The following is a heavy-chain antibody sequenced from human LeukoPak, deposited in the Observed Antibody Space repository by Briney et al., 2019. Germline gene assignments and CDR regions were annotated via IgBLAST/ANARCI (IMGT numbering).Heavy chain of an antibody. CDR1: GGSISSGGYY. J-gene: IGHJ4*02. CDR3: ARAIGYGSGSYYSFSVRNSNYFDY. D-gene: IGHD3-10*01. V-gene: IGHV4-30-2*01. CDR2: IYHSGST. Sequence: PSETLSLTCTVSGGSISSGGYYWSWIRQPPGKGLEWIGYIYHSGSTYYNPSLKSRVAISVDTSKNQFSLKLSSVTAADTAVYYCARAIGYGSGSYYSFSVRNSNYFDYWGQGTLVTVSS.